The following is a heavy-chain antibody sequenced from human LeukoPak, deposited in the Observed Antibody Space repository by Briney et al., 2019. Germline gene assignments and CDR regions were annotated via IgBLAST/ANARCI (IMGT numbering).Heavy chain of an antibody. CDR3: AKDRLPQYDYVWGSYDWFDP. Sequence: GGSLRLSCAASGFTFSNYAMSWVRQAPGKGLEWVSAISGSGGSTYYADSVKGRFTISRDNSKNTLYLQMNSLRAEDTAVYYCAKDRLPQYDYVWGSYDWFDPWGQGTLVTVSS. V-gene: IGHV3-23*01. CDR1: GFTFSNYA. J-gene: IGHJ5*02. D-gene: IGHD3-16*01. CDR2: ISGSGGST.